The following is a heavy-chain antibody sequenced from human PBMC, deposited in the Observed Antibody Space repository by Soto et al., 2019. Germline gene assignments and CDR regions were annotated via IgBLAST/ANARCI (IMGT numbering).Heavy chain of an antibody. D-gene: IGHD6-25*01. CDR2: INTDATIT. Sequence: GGSLRLSCTSSTFTFSGYWMHWVRQTPGKGLVWLSEINTDATITDYADSVKGRFSISRDSAKNTLYLRLSSLTTEDTAVYYCASLSAPVDYWGRGTLVTVSS. V-gene: IGHV3-74*01. J-gene: IGHJ4*02. CDR3: ASLSAPVDY. CDR1: TFTFSGYW.